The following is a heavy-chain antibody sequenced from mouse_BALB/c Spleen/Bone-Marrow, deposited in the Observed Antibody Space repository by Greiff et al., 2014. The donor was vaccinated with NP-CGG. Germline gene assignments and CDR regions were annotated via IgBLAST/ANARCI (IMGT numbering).Heavy chain of an antibody. CDR3: ARLGRGYFDY. V-gene: IGHV7-3*02. CDR2: IRNKANGYTT. Sequence: EVMLVESGGGLVQPGGSLRLSCATSGFTFTDYYMNWVRQPPGKALEWLVFIRNKANGYTTEYSASVKGRFTISRDNSQSILHLQMNILRAEDSATYYCARLGRGYFDYWGQGTTLTVSS. CDR1: GFTFTDYY. D-gene: IGHD4-1*01. J-gene: IGHJ2*01.